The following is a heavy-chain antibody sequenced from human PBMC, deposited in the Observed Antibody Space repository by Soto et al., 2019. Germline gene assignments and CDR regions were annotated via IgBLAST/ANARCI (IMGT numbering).Heavy chain of an antibody. CDR2: INHGGST. CDR1: GGSFSGYY. CDR3: ARGPPRAGWFDP. V-gene: IGHV4-34*01. Sequence: QVQLQQWGAGLLKPSETLSLTCAVYGGSFSGYYWSWIRQPPGKGLEWIGEINHGGSTNYNPSLKSRVTISIDTSNNQFSLKLSPVTAADTAVYYCARGPPRAGWFDPWGQGTLVTVSS. J-gene: IGHJ5*02. D-gene: IGHD6-19*01.